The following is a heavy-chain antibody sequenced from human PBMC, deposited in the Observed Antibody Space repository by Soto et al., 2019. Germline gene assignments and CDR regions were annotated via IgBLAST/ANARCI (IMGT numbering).Heavy chain of an antibody. D-gene: IGHD1-26*01. CDR1: GGSISSSSYY. CDR2: IYYSGST. Sequence: SETLSLTCTVSGGSISSSSYYWGWIRQPPGKGLEWIGSIYYSGSTYYNPSLKSRVTISVDTSKNQFSLKLSSVTAADTAVYYCAGGRIVGATTPEKSFDYWGQGTLVTVSS. CDR3: AGGRIVGATTPEKSFDY. J-gene: IGHJ4*02. V-gene: IGHV4-39*01.